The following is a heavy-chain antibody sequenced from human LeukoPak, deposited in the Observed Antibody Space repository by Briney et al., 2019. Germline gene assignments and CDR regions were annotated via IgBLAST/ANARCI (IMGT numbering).Heavy chain of an antibody. J-gene: IGHJ4*02. Sequence: SETLSLTCTVSGYSISSGYYWGWIRQPPGKGLEWTGSIYHSGSTYYNPSLKSRVTISVDTSKNQFSLKLSSVTAADTAVYYCARNQGYYFDYWGQGTLVTVSS. CDR1: GYSISSGYY. CDR3: ARNQGYYFDY. CDR2: IYHSGST. V-gene: IGHV4-38-2*02.